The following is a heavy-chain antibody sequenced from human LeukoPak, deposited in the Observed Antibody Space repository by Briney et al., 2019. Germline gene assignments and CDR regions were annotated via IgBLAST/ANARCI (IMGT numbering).Heavy chain of an antibody. CDR3: ARTGSIVVSGIDY. D-gene: IGHD3-22*01. J-gene: IGHJ4*02. Sequence: GESLKISCKGSGYSFTSYWIYWVRQMPGKGLEWMGRIDPSDSYTNYSPSFQGHVTILADKSISTAYLQWSSLKASDTAMYYCARTGSIVVSGIDYWGQGTLVTVSS. CDR2: IDPSDSYT. CDR1: GYSFTSYW. V-gene: IGHV5-10-1*01.